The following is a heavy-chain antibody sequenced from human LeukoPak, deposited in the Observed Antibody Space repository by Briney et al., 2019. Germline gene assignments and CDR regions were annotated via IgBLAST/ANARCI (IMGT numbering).Heavy chain of an antibody. CDR3: AKDALSTVPEYSFAP. D-gene: IGHD2-15*01. Sequence: GGSLRLSCAASGFTFKNYAMNWVRQAPGKGLEWVSAISAGGGGTDYADSVKGRFTISRDNSKSTLYLQMNSLRAEDTAVYYCAKDALSTVPEYSFAPWGQGTLVTVSS. V-gene: IGHV3-23*01. CDR2: ISAGGGGT. J-gene: IGHJ5*02. CDR1: GFTFKNYA.